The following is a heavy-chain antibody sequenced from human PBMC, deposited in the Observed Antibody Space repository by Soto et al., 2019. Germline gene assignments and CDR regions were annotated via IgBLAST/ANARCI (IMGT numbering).Heavy chain of an antibody. D-gene: IGHD3-3*01. J-gene: IGHJ4*02. V-gene: IGHV3-73*01. CDR2: IRSKANNYAT. CDR1: GFTFSGSV. CDR3: ARGVYDFWSGHPKGLDY. Sequence: GGSLRLSCAAYGFTFSGSVMHWVRQASGKXLEWVGRIRSKANNYATAYAVSVKGRFTISRDDSRNTAYLQMNSLKTEDTAVYYCARGVYDFWSGHPKGLDYWGQGTVVTVSS.